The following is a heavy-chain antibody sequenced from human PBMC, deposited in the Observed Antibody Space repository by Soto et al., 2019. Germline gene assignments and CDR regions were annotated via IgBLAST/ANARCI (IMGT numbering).Heavy chain of an antibody. V-gene: IGHV3-23*01. CDR1: GFTFSSYA. Sequence: PGGSLRLSCAASGFTFSSYAMSWVRQAPGKGLEWVSAISGSGGSTSYADSVKGRFTISRDNAKDTLYLRLNFLSAEDTAVYYCVRNGDYGVYYKYHYGMDVWGQGTTVTVSS. D-gene: IGHD4-17*01. CDR3: VRNGDYGVYYKYHYGMDV. J-gene: IGHJ6*02. CDR2: ISGSGGST.